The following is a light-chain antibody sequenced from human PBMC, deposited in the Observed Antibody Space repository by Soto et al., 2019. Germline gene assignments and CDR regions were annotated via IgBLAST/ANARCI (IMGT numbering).Light chain of an antibody. CDR3: STYTNSNNIV. V-gene: IGLV2-14*01. CDR2: EVT. J-gene: IGLJ3*02. CDR1: TSDIGTYKS. Sequence: QSALTQPASVSGSPGQLITISCTGTTSDIGTYKSVSWYQQRPGKAPRLLIYEVTNRPSGISDRFSGSKSGNTASLIVSGLQTEDEADYYCSTYTNSNNIVFGGGTKLTVL.